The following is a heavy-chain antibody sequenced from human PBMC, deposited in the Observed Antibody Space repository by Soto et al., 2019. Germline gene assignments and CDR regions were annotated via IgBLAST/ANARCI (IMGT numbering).Heavy chain of an antibody. D-gene: IGHD6-6*01. J-gene: IGHJ4*02. V-gene: IGHV4-59*01. CDR1: GGCISSYY. CDR2: IYYSGST. CDR3: ARARGEYSSSSGYFDY. Sequence: ETLPLTCTVSGGCISSYYWGWIRQPPGKGLEWIGYIYYSGSTNYNPSLKSRVTISVDTSKNQFSLKLSSVTAADTAVYYCARARGEYSSSSGYFDYWGQGNLVTVS.